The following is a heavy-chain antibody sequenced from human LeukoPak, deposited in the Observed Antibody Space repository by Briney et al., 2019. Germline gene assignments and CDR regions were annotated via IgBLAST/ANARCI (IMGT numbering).Heavy chain of an antibody. J-gene: IGHJ4*02. CDR3: AREGLDDSSGYYY. Sequence: PGGSLRLSCAASGFTFSSYWMSWVRQAPGKGLEWVANIKQDGSEKYYVDSVKGRFTISRDNAENSLYLQMNSLRAEDTAVYYCAREGLDDSSGYYYWGQGTLVTVSS. V-gene: IGHV3-7*03. D-gene: IGHD3-22*01. CDR1: GFTFSSYW. CDR2: IKQDGSEK.